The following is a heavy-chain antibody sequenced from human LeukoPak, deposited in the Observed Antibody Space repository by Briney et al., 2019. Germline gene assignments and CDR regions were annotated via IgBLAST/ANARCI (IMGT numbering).Heavy chain of an antibody. CDR2: FYTRGTT. J-gene: IGHJ5*02. D-gene: IGHD3-3*01. V-gene: IGHV4-4*09. CDR1: GGSMSPYY. Sequence: PSETLSLTRTVSGGSMSPYYWSWLRQPPGKGLEWIGYFYTRGTTHYNPSLKSRVTMSVDTSNNQFLLNLSSVTAADTAVYYCARHGDFWGGRSWFDPWGQGTLVTVSS. CDR3: ARHGDFWGGRSWFDP.